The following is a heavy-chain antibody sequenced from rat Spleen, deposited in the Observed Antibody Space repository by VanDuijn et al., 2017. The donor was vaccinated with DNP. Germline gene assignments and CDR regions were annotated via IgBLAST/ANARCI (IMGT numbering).Heavy chain of an antibody. Sequence: EVQLVESGGGLVQPGRSMKLSCAASGFTFSNYDMAWVRQAPKKGLEWVATISYDGSSTYYRDSVKGRFTISRDNAKSTLYLQMDSLRSEDTATYYCTTQSLNYGGYEDWFPYWGRGILVTVSS. CDR3: TTQSLNYGGYEDWFPY. D-gene: IGHD1-11*01. J-gene: IGHJ3*01. CDR2: ISYDGSST. V-gene: IGHV5-7*01. CDR1: GFTFSNYD.